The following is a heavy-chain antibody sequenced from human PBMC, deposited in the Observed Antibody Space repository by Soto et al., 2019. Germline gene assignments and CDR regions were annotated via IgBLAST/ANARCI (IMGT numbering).Heavy chain of an antibody. CDR1: GFTFRDYY. CDR2: ISTSNTYI. D-gene: IGHD1-1*01. V-gene: IGHV3-11*06. J-gene: IGHJ4*01. Sequence: PGGSLRLSCAASGFTFRDYYMSWIRQAPGKGLEWISYISTSNTYINYADSVKGRFTISRDNAQNSLYLQMNSLRADDSAVYYCAGGRYNWFFDFWGHGTLVTVSS. CDR3: AGGRYNWFFDF.